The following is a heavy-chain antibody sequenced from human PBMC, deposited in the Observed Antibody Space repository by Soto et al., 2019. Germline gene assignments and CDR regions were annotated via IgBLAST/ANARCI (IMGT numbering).Heavy chain of an antibody. Sequence: SETLSLNGTVSVGSISSSGYYWGWIRQPPGRGLQWIGSVYSSGNTYYNPSLKSRVTMSVDTSENQFSLSAEDTAFYYCVKDESINWYSGHFRHWGQGTLVTVSS. J-gene: IGHJ1*01. CDR3: INWYSGHFRH. CDR1: VGSISSSGYY. V-gene: IGHV4-39*07. CDR2: VYSSGNT. D-gene: IGHD6-13*01.